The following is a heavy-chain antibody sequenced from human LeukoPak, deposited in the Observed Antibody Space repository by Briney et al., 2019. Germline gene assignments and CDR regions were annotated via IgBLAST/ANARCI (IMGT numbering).Heavy chain of an antibody. Sequence: PGGSLRLSCAASGFTFRSYAMSWVRQAPGKGLEWVSAISGSGGSTYYADSVKGRFTISRDNSKNTLYLQMNSLRAEDTAVYYCAKDRGVGVVTYYYMDVWGKGTTVTVSS. J-gene: IGHJ6*03. CDR1: GFTFRSYA. D-gene: IGHD3-3*01. CDR2: ISGSGGST. CDR3: AKDRGVGVVTYYYMDV. V-gene: IGHV3-23*01.